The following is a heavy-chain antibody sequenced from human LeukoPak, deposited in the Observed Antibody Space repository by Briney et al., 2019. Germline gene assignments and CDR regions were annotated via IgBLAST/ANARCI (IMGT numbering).Heavy chain of an antibody. V-gene: IGHV4-4*07. Sequence: PSETLSLTCTVSGGSISSYYWSWIRQPPGKGLEWIGRVFTSAIISGNTNYNPSLKSRVTMSVDSSKNQFSLKLRSVTAADTAVYYCARVTAAARHFDYWGQGTLVTVSS. D-gene: IGHD6-6*01. J-gene: IGHJ4*02. CDR2: VFTSAIISGNT. CDR3: ARVTAAARHFDY. CDR1: GGSISSYY.